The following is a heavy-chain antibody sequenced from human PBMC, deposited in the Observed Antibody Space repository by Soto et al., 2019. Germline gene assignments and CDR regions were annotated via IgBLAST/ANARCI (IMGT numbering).Heavy chain of an antibody. Sequence: PSETLSLTCDVSGGSIDNSHSFWGWVRQPAGRGLEFLGRVYYSWCTYYNASLTSRVTVSVETSKNQVSLRVRSVTVAETAMYHCVRVVEAATRHTDFESGGQGILVTVSS. CDR3: VRVVEAATRHTDFES. J-gene: IGHJ4*02. V-gene: IGHV4-39*01. CDR1: GGSIDNSHSF. CDR2: VYYSWCT. D-gene: IGHD2-15*01.